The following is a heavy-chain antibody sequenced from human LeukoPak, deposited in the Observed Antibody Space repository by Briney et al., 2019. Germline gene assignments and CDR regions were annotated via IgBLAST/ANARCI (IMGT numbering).Heavy chain of an antibody. CDR3: ARGSSGYGDARFFYGMDV. CDR2: IIPLFGTA. Sequence: SVNVSCKASGGTFSSYAVSWVRQAPGQGLEWMGGIIPLFGTANYAQKFQGRVTITADEFTSTAYMELSSLRSEDTAVYYCARGSSGYGDARFFYGMDVWGQGTTVTVSS. CDR1: GGTFSSYA. D-gene: IGHD4-17*01. J-gene: IGHJ6*02. V-gene: IGHV1-69*13.